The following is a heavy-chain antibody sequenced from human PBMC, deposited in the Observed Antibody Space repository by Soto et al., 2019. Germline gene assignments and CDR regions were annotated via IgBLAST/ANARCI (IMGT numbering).Heavy chain of an antibody. CDR3: ARADRGGFAPLDP. V-gene: IGHV4-30-4*01. CDR2: IYYSGST. CDR1: GGSISSGDYY. D-gene: IGHD3-10*01. J-gene: IGHJ5*02. Sequence: SETLSVTCTVSGGSISSGDYYWSWIRQPPGKGLEWIGYIYYSGSTYYNPSLKSRVTISVDTSKNQFSLKLSSVTAADTAVYYWARADRGGFAPLDPWGQGNLVTV.